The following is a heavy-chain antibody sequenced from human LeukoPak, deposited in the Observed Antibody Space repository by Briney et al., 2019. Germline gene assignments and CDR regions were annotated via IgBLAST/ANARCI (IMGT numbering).Heavy chain of an antibody. J-gene: IGHJ4*02. V-gene: IGHV4-39*01. CDR2: IYYSGRT. Sequence: SETLSLTCTVSGGSISSSTYYWGWIRQPPGKGLEWIGSIYYSGRTYYNPSLKSRITISVDTSKNQFSLKPSSVTAADTAVYYCARLRDTYYGSGSYFDYWGQGTLVTVSS. D-gene: IGHD3-10*01. CDR3: ARLRDTYYGSGSYFDY. CDR1: GGSISSSTYY.